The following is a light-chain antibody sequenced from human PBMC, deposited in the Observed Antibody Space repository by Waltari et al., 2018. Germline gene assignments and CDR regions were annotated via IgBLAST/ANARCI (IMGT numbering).Light chain of an antibody. J-gene: IGLJ2*01. V-gene: IGLV3-1*01. Sequence: SYELIQQPSVSVSPGQTARITCSGDKLGDKYASWYQQRPGQSPVLVIYQSSKRPSGFPERFSGSNSGNTASLTIGGTQTMDEADYYCQAWDNNVVVFGGGTKLTVL. CDR2: QSS. CDR3: QAWDNNVVV. CDR1: KLGDKY.